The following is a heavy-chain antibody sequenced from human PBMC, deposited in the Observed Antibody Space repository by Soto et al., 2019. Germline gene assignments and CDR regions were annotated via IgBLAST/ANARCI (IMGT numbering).Heavy chain of an antibody. CDR1: GYTFTSYG. CDR3: ARVWDYYDSSGYSAFDI. V-gene: IGHV1-18*01. D-gene: IGHD3-22*01. J-gene: IGHJ3*02. Sequence: ASVKVSCKASGYTFTSYGISWVRQAPGQGLEWMGWISAYNGNTNYAQKLQGRVTMTRDTSTSTVYMELSSLRSEDTAVYYCARVWDYYDSSGYSAFDIWGQGTMVTVSS. CDR2: ISAYNGNT.